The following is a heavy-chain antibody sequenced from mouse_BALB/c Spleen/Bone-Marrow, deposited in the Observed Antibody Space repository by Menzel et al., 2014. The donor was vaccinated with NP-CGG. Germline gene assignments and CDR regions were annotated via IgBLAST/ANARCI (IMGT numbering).Heavy chain of an antibody. CDR2: ISSGSSII. J-gene: IGHJ2*01. CDR3: ARERTGFDY. V-gene: IGHV5-17*02. D-gene: IGHD4-1*01. CDR1: GFTFSYFG. Sequence: EVHLVESGGGLVQPGGSRKLSCAASGFTFSYFGMHWVRQAPGKGLEWVAYISSGSSIIYYADTVKGRFTISRDNPKNTLFLQMTSLRSEDTAMYYCARERTGFDYWGQGTTLTVSS.